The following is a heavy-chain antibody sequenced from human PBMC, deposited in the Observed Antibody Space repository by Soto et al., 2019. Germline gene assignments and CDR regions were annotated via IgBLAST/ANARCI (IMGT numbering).Heavy chain of an antibody. CDR1: GFTFSSHA. CDR2: ISGSGDVT. J-gene: IGHJ6*02. Sequence: PGGSLRLSCAASGFTFSSHAMSWFRQAPGKGPEWVSAISGSGDVTYYADSVKGRFSISRDNFQTMLYLQMHSLRVDDTAVYYCARSPGTNYAVDVWGQGTTVTVSS. D-gene: IGHD1-1*01. CDR3: ARSPGTNYAVDV. V-gene: IGHV3-23*01.